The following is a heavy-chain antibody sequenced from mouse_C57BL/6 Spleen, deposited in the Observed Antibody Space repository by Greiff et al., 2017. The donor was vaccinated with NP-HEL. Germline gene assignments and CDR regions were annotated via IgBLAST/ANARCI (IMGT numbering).Heavy chain of an antibody. CDR1: GYAFTNYL. J-gene: IGHJ2*01. Sequence: VQLQQSGAELVRPGTSVKVSCKASGYAFTNYLIEWVKQRPGQGLEWIGVINPGSGGTNYNETFKGKATLTADKSSSTAYMQLSSLTSEDSAVYYCARRYDYWGQGTTLTVSS. D-gene: IGHD2-14*01. CDR2: INPGSGGT. V-gene: IGHV1-54*01. CDR3: ARRYDY.